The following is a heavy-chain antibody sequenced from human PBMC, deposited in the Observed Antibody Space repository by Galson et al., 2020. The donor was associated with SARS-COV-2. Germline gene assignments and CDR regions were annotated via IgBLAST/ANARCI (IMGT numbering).Heavy chain of an antibody. CDR3: ARGRRGVVPYPVLGLGPYYFYFYVDV. J-gene: IGHJ6*03. V-gene: IGHV4-34*01. Sequence: SETLSLTCAVYGGSFSDYSWTWIRQPPGKGLEWIGEINSGGNTNYSPSLRGRVTVSVDSSKSQFSLNLRSVTAADTALYYCARGRRGVVPYPVLGLGPYYFYFYVDVWGQGTTVTVSS. CDR2: INSGGNT. CDR1: GGSFSDYS. D-gene: IGHD3-10*01.